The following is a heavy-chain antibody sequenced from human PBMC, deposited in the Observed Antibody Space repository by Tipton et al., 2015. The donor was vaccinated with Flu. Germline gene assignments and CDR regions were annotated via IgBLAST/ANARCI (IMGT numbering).Heavy chain of an antibody. V-gene: IGHV3-33*08. CDR3: ARDHSDFWSGYLTPMDV. J-gene: IGHJ6*03. Sequence: SLRLSCAASGFTFSSYGMHWVRQAPGKGLEWVAVIWYDGSNKYYADSVKGRFTISRDNSKNTLYLQMNSLRAEDTAVYYCARDHSDFWSGYLTPMDVWGKGTTVTVSS. CDR1: GFTFSSYG. CDR2: IWYDGSNK. D-gene: IGHD3-3*01.